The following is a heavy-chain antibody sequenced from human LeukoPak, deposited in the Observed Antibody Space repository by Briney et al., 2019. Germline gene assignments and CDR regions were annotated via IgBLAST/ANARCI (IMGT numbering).Heavy chain of an antibody. CDR2: INHSGST. V-gene: IGHV4-34*01. CDR3: ARGGRYAPPYMDV. CDR1: GGSFSGYY. D-gene: IGHD3-16*01. J-gene: IGHJ6*03. Sequence: PSETLSLTCAVYGGSFSGYYWSWIRQPPGKGLEWIGEINHSGSTNYNPSLKSRVTISVDTSKNQFSLKLSSVTAADTAVYHCARGGRYAPPYMDVWGRGTTVTVSS.